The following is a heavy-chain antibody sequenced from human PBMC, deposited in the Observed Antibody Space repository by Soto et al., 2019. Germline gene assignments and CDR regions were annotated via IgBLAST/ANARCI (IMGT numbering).Heavy chain of an antibody. CDR2: INPNTGGT. CDR1: GYTLTVYY. CDR3: AKDRGLGGMDV. J-gene: IGHJ6*02. V-gene: IGHV1-2*04. Sequence: GASVKVSCKASGYTLTVYYMHGVRQGPGQGLEWMGWINPNTGGTNYAQKFQGWVTMTRDTSISTIYMELSRLKSDDTAVYYCAKDRGLGGMDVWGQGTTVTVSS. D-gene: IGHD3-10*01.